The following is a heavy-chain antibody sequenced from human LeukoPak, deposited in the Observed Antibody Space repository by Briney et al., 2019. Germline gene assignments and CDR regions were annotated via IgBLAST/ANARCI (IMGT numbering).Heavy chain of an antibody. CDR1: GFTFSTYA. Sequence: GGSLRLSRAASGFTFSTYAIHWVRQAPGKGLEWVAVIWFDGSEQYYADSVKGRFIISRDNSKSTSNLQLNSLRAEDTAVYYCAREGDSRWGELSPWGQGTLVTVSS. CDR3: AREGDSRWGELSP. CDR2: IWFDGSEQ. J-gene: IGHJ1*01. V-gene: IGHV3-33*01. D-gene: IGHD3-16*02.